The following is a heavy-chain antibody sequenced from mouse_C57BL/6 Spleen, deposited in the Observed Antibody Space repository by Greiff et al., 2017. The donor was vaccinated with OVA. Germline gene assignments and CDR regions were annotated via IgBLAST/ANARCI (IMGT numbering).Heavy chain of an antibody. V-gene: IGHV1-69*01. CDR3: ARAVVDYAMDY. CDR2: IDPSDSYT. J-gene: IGHJ4*01. D-gene: IGHD1-1*01. Sequence: QVQLQQPGAELVMPGASVKLSCKASGYTFTSYWMHWVKQRPGQGLEWIGEIDPSDSYTNYNQKFKGKSTLTVDKSSSTAYMQLSSLTSEDSAFYYCARAVVDYAMDYWGQGTSVTVSS. CDR1: GYTFTSYW.